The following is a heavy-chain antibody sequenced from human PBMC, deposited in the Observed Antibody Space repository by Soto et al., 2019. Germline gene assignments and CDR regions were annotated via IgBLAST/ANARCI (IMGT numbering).Heavy chain of an antibody. Sequence: RSLRLSCTASGFTFGNFLMSWFRQAPGKGMEWVGFIRSQPYGGTAEYAASVRGRFTISRDDSKGIAYLQMNSLQTEVSGVCDHRDLHSFPTRRSSDL. D-gene: IGHD1-1*01. CDR2: IRSQPYGGTA. V-gene: IGHV3-49*03. CDR1: GFTFGNFL. CDR3: RDLHSFPTRRSSDL. J-gene: IGHJ2*01.